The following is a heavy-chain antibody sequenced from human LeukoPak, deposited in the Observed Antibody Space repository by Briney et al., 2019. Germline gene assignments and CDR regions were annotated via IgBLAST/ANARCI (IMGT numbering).Heavy chain of an antibody. D-gene: IGHD3-3*01. CDR2: IRGSGGST. CDR1: GFTFSSCA. V-gene: IGHV3-23*01. Sequence: GGSLRLSCAASGFTFSSCAMSWVRQAPGKGLEWVSAIRGSGGSTYYADSVKGRFTISRDNSKNTLYLQMNSLRAEDTPVYYCAKPPVLRFLEWFTYVDYWGQGTLVTVSS. CDR3: AKPPVLRFLEWFTYVDY. J-gene: IGHJ4*02.